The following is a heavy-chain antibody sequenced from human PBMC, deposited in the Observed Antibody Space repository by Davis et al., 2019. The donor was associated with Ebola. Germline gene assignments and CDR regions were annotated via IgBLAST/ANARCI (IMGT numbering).Heavy chain of an antibody. CDR1: GYGFAHYC. D-gene: IGHD2-8*01. V-gene: IGHV5-51*01. CDR2: IYAGDSDS. CDR3: ARQESLYGWSDY. J-gene: IGHJ4*02. Sequence: SCLGSGYGFAHYCIARVRQTPGKRLVWMGIIYAGDSDSRYSPSFEGQVTISVDRSITTAYLQWRSLRTSDTAIYYCARQESLYGWSDYWGQGTLVTVSS.